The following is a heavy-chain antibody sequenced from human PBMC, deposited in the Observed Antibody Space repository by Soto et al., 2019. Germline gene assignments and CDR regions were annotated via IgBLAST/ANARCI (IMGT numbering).Heavy chain of an antibody. CDR2: ISPIFGTA. D-gene: IGHD2-2*01. CDR3: ARERVGYCSITSCSDFDY. J-gene: IGHJ4*02. CDR1: GGTFSSYA. V-gene: IGHV1-69*13. Sequence: SVKVSCKASGGTFSSYAISWVRQAPGQGLEWMGGISPIFGTANYAQKFQGRVTITADESTSTAYMELSILRPEDTAVYYGARERVGYCSITSCSDFDYWGQGTLVTVSS.